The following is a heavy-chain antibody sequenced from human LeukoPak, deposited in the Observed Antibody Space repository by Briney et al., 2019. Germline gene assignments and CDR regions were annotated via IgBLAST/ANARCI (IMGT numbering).Heavy chain of an antibody. V-gene: IGHV1-69*04. D-gene: IGHD1-26*01. CDR2: IIPILGIA. J-gene: IGHJ5*02. Sequence: ASVKVSCKASGDTFSSYAISWVRQAPGQGLEWMGRIIPILGIANYAQKFQGRVTITADKSTSTAYMELSSLRSEDTAVYYCARDADKVGATLLFDPWGQGTLVTVSS. CDR3: ARDADKVGATLLFDP. CDR1: GDTFSSYA.